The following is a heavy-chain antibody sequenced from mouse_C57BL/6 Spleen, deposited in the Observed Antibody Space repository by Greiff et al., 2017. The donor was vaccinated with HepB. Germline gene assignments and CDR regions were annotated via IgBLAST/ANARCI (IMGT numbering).Heavy chain of an antibody. Sequence: VQLQQSGPELVKPGASVKISCKASGYAFSSSWMNWVKQRPGKGLEWIGRIYPGDGDTNYNGKFKVKATLTADKSSSTAYMQLSSLTSEDSAVYFCATYSNSPYAMDYWGQGTSVTVSS. D-gene: IGHD2-5*01. CDR3: ATYSNSPYAMDY. J-gene: IGHJ4*01. CDR2: IYPGDGDT. CDR1: GYAFSSSW. V-gene: IGHV1-82*01.